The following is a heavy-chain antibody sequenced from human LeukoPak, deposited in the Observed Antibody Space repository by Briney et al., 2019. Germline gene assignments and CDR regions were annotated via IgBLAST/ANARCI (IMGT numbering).Heavy chain of an antibody. CDR3: AKAANMIVVGYATDAFDI. D-gene: IGHD3-22*01. J-gene: IGHJ3*02. CDR2: ISRNSGSI. CDR1: GFTFDDYA. Sequence: GGSLRLSCAASGFTFDDYAMHWVRQAPGKGLEWVSGISRNSGSIGYADSVKGRFTISRDIAKISLYLQMNSLRAEDMALYYCAKAANMIVVGYATDAFDIWGQGTMVTVSS. V-gene: IGHV3-9*03.